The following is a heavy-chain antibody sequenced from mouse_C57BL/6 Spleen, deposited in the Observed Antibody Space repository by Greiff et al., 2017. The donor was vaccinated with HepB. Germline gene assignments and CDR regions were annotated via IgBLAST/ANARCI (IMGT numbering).Heavy chain of an antibody. V-gene: IGHV3-6*01. CDR3: ARSNYWFAY. D-gene: IGHD2-5*01. J-gene: IGHJ3*01. Sequence: EVQVVESGPGLVKPSQSLSLTCSVTGYSITSGYYWNWIRQFPGNKLEWMGYISYDGSNNYNPSLKNRISITRDTSKNQFFLKLNSVTTEDTATYYCARSNYWFAYWGQGTLVTVSA. CDR2: ISYDGSN. CDR1: GYSITSGYY.